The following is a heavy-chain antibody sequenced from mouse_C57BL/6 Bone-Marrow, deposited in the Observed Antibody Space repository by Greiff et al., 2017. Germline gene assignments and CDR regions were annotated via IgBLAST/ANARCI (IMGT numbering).Heavy chain of an antibody. CDR1: GYTFTSYG. CDR2: IYPRSGNT. Sequence: VQLQQSGAELARPGASVKLSCKASGYTFTSYGISWVKQRTGQGLEWIGEIYPRSGNTYYNEKFKGKATLTADKSSSTAYMELRSLTSEDSAVYFRARPLYGSPSLYWYFDVWGTGTTVTVSS. CDR3: ARPLYGSPSLYWYFDV. V-gene: IGHV1-81*01. D-gene: IGHD1-1*01. J-gene: IGHJ1*03.